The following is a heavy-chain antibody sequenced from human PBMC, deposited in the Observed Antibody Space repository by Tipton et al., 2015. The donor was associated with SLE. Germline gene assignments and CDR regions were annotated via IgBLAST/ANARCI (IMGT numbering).Heavy chain of an antibody. CDR1: GFTFSSYA. CDR2: ISYDGSNK. V-gene: IGHV3-30*04. Sequence: SGFTFSSYAMHWVRQAPGKGLEWVAVISYDGSNKYYADSVKGRFTISRDNSKNTLYLQMNSLRTEDTAVYYCAGELLDYFDYWGQGTLVTVSS. J-gene: IGHJ4*02. CDR3: AGELLDYFDY. D-gene: IGHD2/OR15-2a*01.